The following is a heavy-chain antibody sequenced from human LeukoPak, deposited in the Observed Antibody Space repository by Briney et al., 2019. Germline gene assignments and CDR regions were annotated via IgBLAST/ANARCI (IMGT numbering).Heavy chain of an antibody. Sequence: GGSLRLSCAASGFTFSSYGMHWVRQAPGKGLEWVAVIPYDGSNKYYADSVKGRFTISRDNSKNTLYLQMNSLRAEDTAVYYCAKLVDSSGYYSYDAFDIWGQGTMVTVSS. CDR3: AKLVDSSGYYSYDAFDI. D-gene: IGHD3-22*01. CDR1: GFTFSSYG. V-gene: IGHV3-30*18. J-gene: IGHJ3*02. CDR2: IPYDGSNK.